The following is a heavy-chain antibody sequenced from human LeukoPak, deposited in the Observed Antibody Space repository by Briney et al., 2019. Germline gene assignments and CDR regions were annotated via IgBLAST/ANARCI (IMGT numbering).Heavy chain of an antibody. Sequence: GGSLRLSCAASGFTFSRNWMHWVRQAPGKGLVWVSRINEDGSTTSYADSVKGRFTISRDNAKNTLYLQMNGLRDEDTAVYYCARGGLVPVDYWGQGTLVTVSS. CDR3: ARGGLVPVDY. V-gene: IGHV3-74*01. D-gene: IGHD2-2*01. CDR2: INEDGSTT. J-gene: IGHJ4*02. CDR1: GFTFSRNW.